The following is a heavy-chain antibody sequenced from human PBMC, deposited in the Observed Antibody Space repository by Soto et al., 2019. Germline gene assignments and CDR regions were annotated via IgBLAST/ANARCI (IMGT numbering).Heavy chain of an antibody. J-gene: IGHJ4*02. CDR1: GFTFRSYG. Sequence: GGYLRHCCAASGFTFRSYGKHWVRQAPGKGLEWVAVIWYDGSNKYYADSVKGRFTISRDNSKNTLYLQMNSLRAEDTAVYYCARDPSLEFSSSFLDYWGQGT. D-gene: IGHD6-6*01. V-gene: IGHV3-33*01. CDR2: IWYDGSNK. CDR3: ARDPSLEFSSSFLDY.